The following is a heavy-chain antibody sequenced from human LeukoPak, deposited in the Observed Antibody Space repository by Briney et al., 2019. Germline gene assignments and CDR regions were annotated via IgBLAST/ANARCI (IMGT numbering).Heavy chain of an antibody. CDR2: ISAYNGNI. CDR1: GYTFTSYA. V-gene: IGHV1-18*01. J-gene: IGHJ6*02. Sequence: ASVKVSCKASGYTFTSYAISWVRQAPGQGPEWMGWISAYNGNIDYAQKFQGRVTLTTDTSTSTAYMELRSLRSDDTAVYYCARYCSSTSCYTYYYYYGIDVRGQGTTVTVSS. D-gene: IGHD2-2*02. CDR3: ARYCSSTSCYTYYYYYGIDV.